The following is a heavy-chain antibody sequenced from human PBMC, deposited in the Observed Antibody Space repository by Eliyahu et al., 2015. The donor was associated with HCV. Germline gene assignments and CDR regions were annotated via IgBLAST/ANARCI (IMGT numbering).Heavy chain of an antibody. CDR2: ISXXGDDK. D-gene: IGHD2-2*01. V-gene: IGHV3-30*18. Sequence: QVHLEESGGGVVQPGRSLRLSCEASGFTFSGHGMHWVRQAPGKGLEWVAVISXXGDDKNHADSVKGRFTISRDNSKNTLYLQMNSLRVDDTAVYYCAKDQARSSSTGPTAGGLYSMDVWGQGTTVTVSS. J-gene: IGHJ6*02. CDR1: GFTFSGHG. CDR3: AKDQARSSSTGPTAGGLYSMDV.